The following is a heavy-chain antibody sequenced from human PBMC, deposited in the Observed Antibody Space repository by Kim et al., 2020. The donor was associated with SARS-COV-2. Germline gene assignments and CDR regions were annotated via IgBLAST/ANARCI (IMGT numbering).Heavy chain of an antibody. CDR3: ARGLLRCFDWLLSSRGGNFDY. V-gene: IGHV1-3*01. J-gene: IGHJ4*02. CDR2: INAGNGNT. Sequence: ASVKVSCKASGYTFTSYAMHWVRQAPGQRLEWMGWINAGNGNTKYSQKFQGRVTITRDTSASTAYMELSSLRSEDTAVYYCARGLLRCFDWLLSSRGGNFDYWGQGTLVTVSS. D-gene: IGHD3-9*01. CDR1: GYTFTSYA.